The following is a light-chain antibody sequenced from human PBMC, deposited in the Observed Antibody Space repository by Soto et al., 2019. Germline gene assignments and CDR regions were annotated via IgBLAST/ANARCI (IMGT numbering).Light chain of an antibody. J-gene: IGLJ3*02. Sequence: QSALTQPASVSASPGQSITISCSGGKNDIGSSDYVSWYQQHPGKAPKLIIYGVSYRPSGTSDRFSGSKSGNTASLTISGLQADDEADHYCSSSTSSNTLVFGGGTKVTVL. CDR3: SSSTSSNTLV. V-gene: IGLV2-14*01. CDR1: KNDIGSSDY. CDR2: GVS.